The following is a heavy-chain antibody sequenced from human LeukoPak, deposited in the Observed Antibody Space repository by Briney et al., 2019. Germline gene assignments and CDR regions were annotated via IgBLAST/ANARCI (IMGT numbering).Heavy chain of an antibody. J-gene: IGHJ4*02. D-gene: IGHD3-3*01. V-gene: IGHV3-30-3*01. CDR1: GFTFSSYA. CDR3: ARDYDFWTIDY. CDR2: ISYDGINK. Sequence: GGSLRLSCAASGFTFSSYAMHWVRQAPGKGLEWVAVISYDGINKYYADSVKGRFTISRDNSKNTLYLQMNSLRAEDTAVYYCARDYDFWTIDYWGQGTLVTVSS.